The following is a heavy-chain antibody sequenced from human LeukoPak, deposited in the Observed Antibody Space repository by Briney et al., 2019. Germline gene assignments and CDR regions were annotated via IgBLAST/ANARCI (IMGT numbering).Heavy chain of an antibody. D-gene: IGHD3-9*01. CDR1: GFTFSSYS. CDR3: AKNGKDNYDMFFDF. J-gene: IGHJ4*02. Sequence: GGSLRLSCAASGFTFSSYSMNWVRQAPGKGLEWVSSISSSSSYIYYADSVKGRFTISRDNSKNTLYLQMNSLRAEDTAIYYCAKNGKDNYDMFFDFWGQGTLVTVSS. V-gene: IGHV3-21*04. CDR2: ISSSSSYI.